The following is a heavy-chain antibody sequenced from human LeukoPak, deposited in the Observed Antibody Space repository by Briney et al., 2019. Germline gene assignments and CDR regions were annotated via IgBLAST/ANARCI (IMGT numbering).Heavy chain of an antibody. J-gene: IGHJ3*02. D-gene: IGHD1-26*01. CDR3: AREAGATYDAFDI. CDR2: IYYSGST. Sequence: NPSETLSLTCTVSGGSISSYYWSWIRQPPGKGLEWIGYIYYSGSTNYNPSLKSRVTISVDTSKNQFSLNLSSVTAADTAMYYCAREAGATYDAFDIWGQGTMVTVSS. V-gene: IGHV4-59*01. CDR1: GGSISSYY.